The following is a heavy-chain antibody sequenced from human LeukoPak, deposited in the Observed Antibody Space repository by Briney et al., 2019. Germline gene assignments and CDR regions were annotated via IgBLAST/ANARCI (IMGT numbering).Heavy chain of an antibody. CDR3: ANQYYYDSSGSNSSGYYYYYMDV. Sequence: GGSLRLSCAASGFTFSSYGMHWVRQAPGKGLEWVAFIRYDGSNKYYADSVKGRFTISRDNSKNTLYLQMNSLRAEDTAVYYCANQYYYDSSGSNSSGYYYYYMDVWGKGTTVTISS. D-gene: IGHD3-22*01. CDR2: IRYDGSNK. V-gene: IGHV3-30*02. J-gene: IGHJ6*03. CDR1: GFTFSSYG.